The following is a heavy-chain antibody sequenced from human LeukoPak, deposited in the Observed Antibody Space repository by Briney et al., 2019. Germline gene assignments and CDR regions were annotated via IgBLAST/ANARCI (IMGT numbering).Heavy chain of an antibody. J-gene: IGHJ5*02. Sequence: SQTLSLTCIVSGGSISSGDYYWSWIRQPPGKGLEWIAYMYYSGSTYYNPSLKSRVTMSADTSKNQLSLKLSSVTAADTAVYYCARPYYYDSRIDPWGQGILVTVSS. CDR3: ARPYYYDSRIDP. CDR2: MYYSGST. V-gene: IGHV4-30-4*01. D-gene: IGHD3-22*01. CDR1: GGSISSGDYY.